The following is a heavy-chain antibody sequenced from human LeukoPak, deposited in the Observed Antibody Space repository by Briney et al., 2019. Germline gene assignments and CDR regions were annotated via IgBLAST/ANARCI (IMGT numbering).Heavy chain of an antibody. CDR1: GYTFTNYY. Sequence: ASVKVSCKASGYTFTNYYMQWVRQAPGQGLEWIGIINPSPGSTTYAQKFQGRVTMTRDTSTSTVYMELSGLRSEGTAVYYCARGGLLQKYNCFDPWGQGTLVTVSS. D-gene: IGHD3-10*01. V-gene: IGHV1-46*01. J-gene: IGHJ5*02. CDR2: INPSPGST. CDR3: ARGGLLQKYNCFDP.